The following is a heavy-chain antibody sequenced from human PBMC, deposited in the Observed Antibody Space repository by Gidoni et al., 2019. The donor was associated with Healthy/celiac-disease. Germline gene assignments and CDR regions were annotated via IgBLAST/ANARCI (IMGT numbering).Heavy chain of an antibody. Sequence: EVQLVESGGGLVKPGGSLRLSCAASGFTFSSYSMNWVRQAPGKGLEWVSSISSSSSYIYYADSVKGRFTISRVNAKNSLYLQMNSLRAEDTAVYYCARGSQYSSSWYYFDYWGQGTLVTVSS. V-gene: IGHV3-21*01. CDR2: ISSSSSYI. CDR1: GFTFSSYS. CDR3: ARGSQYSSSWYYFDY. J-gene: IGHJ4*02. D-gene: IGHD6-13*01.